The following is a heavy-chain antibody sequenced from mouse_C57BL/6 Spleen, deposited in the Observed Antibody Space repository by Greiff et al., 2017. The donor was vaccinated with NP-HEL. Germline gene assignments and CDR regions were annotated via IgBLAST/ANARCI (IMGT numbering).Heavy chain of an antibody. V-gene: IGHV5-4*01. Sequence: EVKLVESGGGLVKPGGSLKLSCAASGFTFSSYAMSWVRQTPDTRLEWVATISDGGSYTYYPDNVKGRFTISRDNAKNNLYLQMIHLKSEDTAMYYCARDNYDGSYFDYWGQGTTLTVSS. CDR1: GFTFSSYA. D-gene: IGHD2-4*01. CDR2: ISDGGSYT. J-gene: IGHJ2*01. CDR3: ARDNYDGSYFDY.